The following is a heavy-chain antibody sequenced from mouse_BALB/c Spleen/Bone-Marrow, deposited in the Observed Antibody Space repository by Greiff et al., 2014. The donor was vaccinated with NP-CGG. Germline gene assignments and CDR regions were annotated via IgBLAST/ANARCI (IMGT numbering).Heavy chain of an antibody. CDR1: GFNIKDYY. Sequence: DVKLVESGAELVRSGASVKLSCTASGFNIKDYYMHWVKQRPEQGLEWIGWIDPENGDTEYAPKFQGKATMTADTSSNTAYLQLSSLTSEDTAVYYCNGNYYAMDYWGRGTSVTVSS. CDR2: IDPENGDT. J-gene: IGHJ4*01. CDR3: NGNYYAMDY. D-gene: IGHD2-1*01. V-gene: IGHV14-4*02.